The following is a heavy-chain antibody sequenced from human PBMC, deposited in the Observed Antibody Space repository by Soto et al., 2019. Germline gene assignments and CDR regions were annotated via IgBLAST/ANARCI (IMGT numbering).Heavy chain of an antibody. CDR2: IYYSGST. CDR3: ARHPRNTYYYGSGSPDGFDY. D-gene: IGHD3-10*01. J-gene: IGHJ4*02. V-gene: IGHV4-39*01. CDR1: GGSISSSSYY. Sequence: QLQLQESGPGLVKPSETLSLTCTVSGGSISSSSYYWGWIRQPPGKGLEWIGSIYYSGSTYYNPSLKSRVTISVDTSKNQFSLKLSSVTAADTAVYYCARHPRNTYYYGSGSPDGFDYWGQGTLVTVSS.